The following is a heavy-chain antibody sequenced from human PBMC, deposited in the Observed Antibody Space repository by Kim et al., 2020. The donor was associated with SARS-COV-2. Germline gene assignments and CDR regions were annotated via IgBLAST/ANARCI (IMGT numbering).Heavy chain of an antibody. V-gene: IGHV3-11*05. Sequence: GGSLRLSCAASGFTFSDYYMSWIRQAPGKGLEWVSYISSSSSYTNYADSVKGRFTISRDNAKNSLYLQMNSLRAEDTAMYYCARGTGGDIFGVVSVFYGMDVWGRGTTVTVSS. D-gene: IGHD3-3*02. CDR1: GFTFSDYY. CDR3: ARGTGGDIFGVVSVFYGMDV. CDR2: ISSSSSYT. J-gene: IGHJ6*02.